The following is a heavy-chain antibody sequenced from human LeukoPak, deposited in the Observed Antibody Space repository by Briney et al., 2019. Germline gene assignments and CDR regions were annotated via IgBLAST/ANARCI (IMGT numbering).Heavy chain of an antibody. D-gene: IGHD2/OR15-2a*01. Sequence: GGSLRLSCSASGFTFSSFAMHWVRQAPGKGLEYVAAISRNGGGTYYADSVKGRFTISRDNSKSTLYLQMSSLRAEDTAVYLCVKDLRSDFMGVLSRYLSYWGQGTLVTVSS. V-gene: IGHV3-64D*09. J-gene: IGHJ4*02. CDR1: GFTFSSFA. CDR3: VKDLRSDFMGVLSRYLSY. CDR2: ISRNGGGT.